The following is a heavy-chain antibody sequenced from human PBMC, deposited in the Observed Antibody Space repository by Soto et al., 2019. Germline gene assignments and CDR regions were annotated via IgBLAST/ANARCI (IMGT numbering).Heavy chain of an antibody. Sequence: EVQLLESGGGLIQPGGSLRLSCAASGFTFRSYAISWVRQAPGKGLEWVSVVSGSGTNTFYADSVKGRFTMSRDNSKNTSYLQMNSLRAEDTAVYYCAKMTTVTTLINYFDYWGQGALVTVSS. J-gene: IGHJ4*02. CDR3: AKMTTVTTLINYFDY. V-gene: IGHV3-23*01. CDR1: GFTFRSYA. CDR2: VSGSGTNT. D-gene: IGHD4-4*01.